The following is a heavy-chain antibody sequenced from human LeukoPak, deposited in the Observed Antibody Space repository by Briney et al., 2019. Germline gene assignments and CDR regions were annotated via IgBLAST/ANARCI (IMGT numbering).Heavy chain of an antibody. J-gene: IGHJ6*03. CDR1: GFTFSSYW. D-gene: IGHD3-10*01. CDR3: ARDWGLTYYYFYYYMDV. V-gene: IGHV3-7*01. CDR2: INQDGSEK. Sequence: GGSLRLSCAASGFTFSSYWMSWVRQAPGRGLEWVANINQDGSEKYYVDSVKGRFTISRDNAKNSLYLQMNSLRGEDTAVYYCARDWGLTYYYFYYYMDVWGKGTTVTVSS.